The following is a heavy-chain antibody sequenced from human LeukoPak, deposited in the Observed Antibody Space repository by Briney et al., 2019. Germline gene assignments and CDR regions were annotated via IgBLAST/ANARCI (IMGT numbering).Heavy chain of an antibody. D-gene: IGHD6-6*01. CDR2: IYYTGST. V-gene: IGHV4-59*08. Sequence: SETLSLTCSVSGGSISSLYWSWIRQPPGKGLEWIGYIYYTGSTNSNPSLKSRVTMFVEMSKNQFSLRLSSVTAADTAVYYCARHRAYSSSSPFDYWGQGTLVTVSS. CDR3: ARHRAYSSSSPFDY. J-gene: IGHJ4*02. CDR1: GGSISSLY.